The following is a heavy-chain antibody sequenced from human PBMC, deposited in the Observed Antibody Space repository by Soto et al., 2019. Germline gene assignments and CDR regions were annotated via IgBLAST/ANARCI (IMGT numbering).Heavy chain of an antibody. J-gene: IGHJ6*02. CDR2: IIPIFGTA. D-gene: IGHD2-15*01. CDR1: GGTFSSYA. V-gene: IGHV1-69*01. CDR3: AGVVVVAPNYYYYGMDV. Sequence: QVQLVQSGAEVKKPGSSVKVSCKASGGTFSSYAISWVRQAPGQGLEWMGGIIPIFGTANYAQKFQGRVTITADESTSTADMELSSLRSEDTAVYYCAGVVVVAPNYYYYGMDVWGQGTTVTVSS.